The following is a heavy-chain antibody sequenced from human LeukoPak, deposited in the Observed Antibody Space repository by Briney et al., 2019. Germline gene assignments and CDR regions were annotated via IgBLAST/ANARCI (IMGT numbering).Heavy chain of an antibody. CDR2: GKEDETEK. D-gene: IGHD3-22*01. CDR1: GYALRNDW. CDR3: ASAFWGENYYDTSGSTVDS. V-gene: IGHV3-7*01. J-gene: IGHJ4*02. Sequence: GGSLRLSCVVSGYALRNDWMVWVRQAPGKGLEWVATGKEDETEKDYVDSVKGRFTISRDNAKNSLYLQMNSLRAEDTAVYYCASAFWGENYYDTSGSTVDSWDQGTLVTVSS.